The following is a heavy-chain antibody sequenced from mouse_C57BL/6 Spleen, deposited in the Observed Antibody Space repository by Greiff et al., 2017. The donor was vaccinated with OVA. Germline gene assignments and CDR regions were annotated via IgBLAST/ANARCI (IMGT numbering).Heavy chain of an antibody. CDR3: ARNEDYYVSSPWYFDV. CDR1: GFSLTSYA. J-gene: IGHJ1*03. CDR2: IWTGGGS. V-gene: IGHV2-9-1*01. D-gene: IGHD1-1*01. Sequence: VNVVESGPGLVAPSQSLSITCTVSGFSLTSYAISWVRQPPGKGLEWLGVIWTGGGSNYNSAPKSRLSISKDNSKSQIFLKMNSLQTDDTTRYYCARNEDYYVSSPWYFDVWGTGTTVTVSS.